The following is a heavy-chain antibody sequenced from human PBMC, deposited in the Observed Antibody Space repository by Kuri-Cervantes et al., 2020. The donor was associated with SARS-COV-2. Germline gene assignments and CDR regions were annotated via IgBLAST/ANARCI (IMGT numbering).Heavy chain of an antibody. CDR1: GYSISSGYY. CDR2: IYHSGST. CDR3: ARRPREEDHSFHWYFDL. D-gene: IGHD5-18*01. V-gene: IGHV4-38-2*02. J-gene: IGHJ2*01. Sequence: GSLRLSCTVSGYSISSGYYWGWIRQPPGKGLEWIGSIYHSGSTYYNPSLKSRVTISLDTSKNQFSLRLSSVTAADTAMYYCARRPREEDHSFHWYFDLWGRGTLVTVSS.